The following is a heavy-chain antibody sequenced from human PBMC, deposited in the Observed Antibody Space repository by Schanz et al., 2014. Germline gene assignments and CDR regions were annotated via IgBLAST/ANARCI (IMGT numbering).Heavy chain of an antibody. Sequence: QVQLVQSGAEVKKPGASVKVSCKTSGYTFSDYGITWVRQAPGQGLEWVGWINAGTGNTEYSQKFQGRVTITRDTLASTAYMEVSSLRSEDTAVYYCARSGSSNWYFFDYWGQGTLVTVSA. CDR2: INAGTGNT. D-gene: IGHD6-13*01. V-gene: IGHV1-3*01. CDR1: GYTFSDYG. J-gene: IGHJ4*02. CDR3: ARSGSSNWYFFDY.